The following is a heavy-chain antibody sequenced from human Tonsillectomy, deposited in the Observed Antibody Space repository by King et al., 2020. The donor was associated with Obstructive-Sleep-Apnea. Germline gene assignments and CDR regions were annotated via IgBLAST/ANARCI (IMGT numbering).Heavy chain of an antibody. J-gene: IGHJ3*02. D-gene: IGHD2-21*02. CDR2: IYPHDSDI. V-gene: IGHV5-51*01. CDR3: SRHARGADANDVFDI. Sequence: VQLVESGAEVKKPGESLKISCEGSGYSFTNYWIGGVRQMPGKGLEWVGIIYPHDSDIRYSPSFQGQVTISADKSINTAYLQWRSLKASDTAMYYCSRHARGADANDVFDIWGQGTMVSVSS. CDR1: GYSFTNYW.